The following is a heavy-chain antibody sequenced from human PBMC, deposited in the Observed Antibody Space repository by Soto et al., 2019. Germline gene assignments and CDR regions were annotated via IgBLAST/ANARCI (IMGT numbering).Heavy chain of an antibody. CDR2: IYHSGST. D-gene: IGHD3-10*01. CDR3: ARDYMVRGVMRWFDP. CDR1: GGSISSSNW. Sequence: QVQLQESGPGLVKPSGTLSLTCAVSGGSISSSNWWSWVRQPPGKGLEWIGEIYHSGSTNYNPSLQSRVTISVDKSKNQFSLKLSSVTAADTAAYYCARDYMVRGVMRWFDPWGQGTLVTVSS. J-gene: IGHJ5*02. V-gene: IGHV4-4*02.